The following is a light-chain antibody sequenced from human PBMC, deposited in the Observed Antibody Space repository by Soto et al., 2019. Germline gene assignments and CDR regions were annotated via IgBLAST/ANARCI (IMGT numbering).Light chain of an antibody. CDR2: KAS. V-gene: IGKV1-5*03. CDR1: QSINTW. J-gene: IGKJ2*01. CDR3: QQYNSHSSYT. Sequence: DIVMTQSPSTLSASVGDRVTITCRASQSINTWLAWYQQKPGKAPKLLIYKASSLGSGVPSRFSGSGSGTEFTLTISSLQPDDFAIYYCQQYNSHSSYTFGQGTKLEIK.